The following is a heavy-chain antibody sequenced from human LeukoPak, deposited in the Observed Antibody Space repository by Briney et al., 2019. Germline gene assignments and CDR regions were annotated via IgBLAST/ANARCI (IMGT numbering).Heavy chain of an antibody. J-gene: IGHJ3*02. CDR1: GFTFSSYA. CDR2: ISGSGGST. V-gene: IGHV3-23*01. CDR3: AKDYYCSSTSCHARAFDI. Sequence: PVGSLRLSCAASGFTFSSYAMSWVRQAPGKGLEWVSAISGSGGSTYYADSVKGRFTISRDNSKNTLYLQMNSLRAEDTAVYYCAKDYYCSSTSCHARAFDIWGQGTMVTVSS. D-gene: IGHD2-2*01.